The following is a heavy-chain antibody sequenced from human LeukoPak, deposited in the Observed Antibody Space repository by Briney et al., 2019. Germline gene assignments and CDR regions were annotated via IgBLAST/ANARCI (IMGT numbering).Heavy chain of an antibody. V-gene: IGHV3-33*01. CDR2: IWFDESSI. Sequence: SGGSLRLSCTASGFLFGSFAMHWVRQAPGKGLEWVAVIWFDESSIHYVDSVKDRFTISRDNSRNTVYLQMSSLRAEDTAVYFCVRGATNYYESDGLDYWGQGTLVTVSS. D-gene: IGHD3-22*01. CDR1: GFLFGSFA. J-gene: IGHJ4*02. CDR3: VRGATNYYESDGLDY.